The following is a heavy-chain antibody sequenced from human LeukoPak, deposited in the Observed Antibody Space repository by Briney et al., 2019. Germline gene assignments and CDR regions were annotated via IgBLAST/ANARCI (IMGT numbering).Heavy chain of an antibody. CDR3: AKDKGEYDIVFDY. CDR1: GFTFSSYA. D-gene: IGHD4-17*01. J-gene: IGHJ4*02. Sequence: TGGSLRLSCAASGFTFSSYAMTWVRQAPGKGLEWVSATSGSGGSTYYADSVKGRFTISRDNSKNTLYLQMNSLRAEDTAVYYCAKDKGEYDIVFDYWGQGTLVTVSS. CDR2: TSGSGGST. V-gene: IGHV3-23*01.